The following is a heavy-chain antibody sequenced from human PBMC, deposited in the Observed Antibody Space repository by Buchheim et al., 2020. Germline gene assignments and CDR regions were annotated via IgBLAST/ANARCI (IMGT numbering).Heavy chain of an antibody. CDR1: GFPFSSYA. CDR2: FSGSSGTT. CDR3: AKETVTAGAGYYGMDV. Sequence: EVQLLESGGGLIQPGGSLRLSCAASGFPFSSYAMSWVRQAPGKGLEWVSSFSGSSGTTYYADSAKGRFTISRDNSKNTVYLQMNSLRAGDTAVYYCAKETVTAGAGYYGMDVWGQGTT. J-gene: IGHJ6*01. D-gene: IGHD4-17*01. V-gene: IGHV3-23*01.